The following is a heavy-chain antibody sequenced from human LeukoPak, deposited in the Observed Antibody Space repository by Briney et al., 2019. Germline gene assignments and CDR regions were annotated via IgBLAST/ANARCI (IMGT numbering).Heavy chain of an antibody. Sequence: SETLSLTGTVSGVSISSYYWSWIRQPPEKGLEWIGYVYNSGKSNYNPSLKSRDTISLDTSKRQFSLRLSSVTAADTAVYYCARGPSGDFGGYFDYWGQGSLVSVSS. J-gene: IGHJ4*02. CDR2: VYNSGKS. CDR1: GVSISSYY. D-gene: IGHD4-17*01. CDR3: ARGPSGDFGGYFDY. V-gene: IGHV4-59*01.